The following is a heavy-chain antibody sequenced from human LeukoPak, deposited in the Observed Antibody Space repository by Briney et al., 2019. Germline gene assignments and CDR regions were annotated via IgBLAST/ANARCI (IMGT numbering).Heavy chain of an antibody. CDR2: INHSGST. V-gene: IGHV4-39*07. CDR1: GGSISSSNYY. CDR3: ARAPLSRAINY. J-gene: IGHJ4*02. Sequence: SETLSLTCAVSGGSISSSNYYWGWIRQPPGKGLEWIGEINHSGSTNYNPSLRSRVTISVDTSKNQFSLKLSSVTAADTAVYYCARAPLSRAINYWGQGTLVTVSS. D-gene: IGHD3-9*01.